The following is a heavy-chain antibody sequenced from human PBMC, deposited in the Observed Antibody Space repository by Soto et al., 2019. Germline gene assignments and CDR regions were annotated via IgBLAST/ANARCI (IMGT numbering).Heavy chain of an antibody. J-gene: IGHJ6*02. V-gene: IGHV1-69*13. D-gene: IGHD6-19*01. CDR2: IIPIFGTA. CDR1: GGTFSSYA. CDR3: ARSSNGGIEVAGTAYYYGMDV. Sequence: SVKVSCKASGGTFSSYAISWVRQAPGQGLEWMGGIIPIFGTANYAQKFQGRVTITADESTSTAYMELSSLRSEDTAVYYCARSSNGGIEVAGTAYYYGMDVWGQGSTVTVSS.